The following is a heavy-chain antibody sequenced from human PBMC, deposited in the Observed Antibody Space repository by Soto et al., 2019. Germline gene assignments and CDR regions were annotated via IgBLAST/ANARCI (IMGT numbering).Heavy chain of an antibody. D-gene: IGHD3-9*01. V-gene: IGHV4-39*01. J-gene: IGHJ4*02. CDR1: DDSINSDKYY. Sequence: QLQLQESGPGLVKPSETLSLTCSVSDDSINSDKYYWGWIRQPPGKGLEWIGRIYYRGNAYYNPSLQTRVTISLDKSKSQFSLKLNSVTAAESAVYFCARLEGLATISYYFDFWGPGALVTVSS. CDR3: ARLEGLATISYYFDF. CDR2: IYYRGNA.